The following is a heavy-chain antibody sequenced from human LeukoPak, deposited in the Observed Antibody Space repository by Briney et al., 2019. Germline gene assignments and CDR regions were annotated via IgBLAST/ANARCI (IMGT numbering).Heavy chain of an antibody. V-gene: IGHV4-39*07. CDR1: GGSVSSGSYY. CDR2: INHSGST. D-gene: IGHD2-2*01. Sequence: SETLSLTCTVSGGSVSSGSYYWSWIRQPPGTGLEWIGEINHSGSTNYNPSLKSRVTISVDTSKNQFSLKLSSVTAADTAVYYCARGRGVVVPAAMSLYYYYGMDVWGQGTTVTVSS. J-gene: IGHJ6*02. CDR3: ARGRGVVVPAAMSLYYYYGMDV.